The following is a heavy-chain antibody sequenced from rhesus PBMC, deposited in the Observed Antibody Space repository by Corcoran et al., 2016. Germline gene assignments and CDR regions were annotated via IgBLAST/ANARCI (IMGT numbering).Heavy chain of an antibody. J-gene: IGHJ4*01. CDR2: SNSGGDST. Sequence: EVQLVESGGGLAKPGGSLRLSCVASGFTFSSFWMHWVSQAPGKGLEWISTSNSGGDSTYYADYVKSRFTISRENAKNTLYLQMNSLRAEDTAVYYCAKIDLRWGQGVLVTVSS. V-gene: IGHV3-14*01. D-gene: IGHD2-15*01. CDR3: AKIDLR. CDR1: GFTFSSFW.